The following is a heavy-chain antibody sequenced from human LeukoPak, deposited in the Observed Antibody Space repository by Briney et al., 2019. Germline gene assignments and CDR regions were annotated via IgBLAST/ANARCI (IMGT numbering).Heavy chain of an antibody. D-gene: IGHD5-18*01. CDR2: ISTSGSYI. CDR3: AKERGDTYGHELFDY. J-gene: IGHJ4*02. V-gene: IGHV3-21*04. Sequence: PGGSLRLSCVTSGISFSSNTMNWVRQAPGGGLEWLASISTSGSYIYYADSVKGRFTISRDNAQNSLFLQMNSLRVEDTAIYYCAKERGDTYGHELFDYWGQGTLVTVSS. CDR1: GISFSSNT.